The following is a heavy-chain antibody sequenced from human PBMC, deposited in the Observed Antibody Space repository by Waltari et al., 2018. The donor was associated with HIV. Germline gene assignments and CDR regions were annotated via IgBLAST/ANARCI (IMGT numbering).Heavy chain of an antibody. CDR2: IIPAFGTA. V-gene: IGHV1-69*01. CDR3: ARDHRGNKLLYGMDV. CDR1: GGTFSSYA. J-gene: IGHJ6*02. Sequence: QVQLVQSGAEVKKPGSSVRVSCKVSGGTFSSYAINWVRQAPRQWLEWMGGIIPAFGTANYAERFQGRVTITADEYTSTAYMDLSSLRSEDTAVYFCARDHRGNKLLYGMDVWGQGTTVTV.